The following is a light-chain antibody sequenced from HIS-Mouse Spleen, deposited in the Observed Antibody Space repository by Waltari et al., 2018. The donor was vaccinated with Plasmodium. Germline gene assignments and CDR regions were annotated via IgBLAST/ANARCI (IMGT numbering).Light chain of an antibody. CDR1: QSVSSY. J-gene: IGKJ4*01. CDR2: GAS. Sequence: EIVLTQSPATLSLSPGERATLSCRASQSVSSYLAWYQQKPGQAPRLLIYGASTRATGIPARFSGSGSGTEFTLTISSLQSEDFAVYYCQQRSNWPRVLTFGGGTKVEIK. V-gene: IGKV3-11*01. CDR3: QQRSNWPRVLT.